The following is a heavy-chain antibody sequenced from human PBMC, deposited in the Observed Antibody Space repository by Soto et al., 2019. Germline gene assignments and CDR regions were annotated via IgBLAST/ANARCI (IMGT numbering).Heavy chain of an antibody. CDR2: ISGSGGST. D-gene: IGHD5-12*01. CDR1: GFTFSSYA. CDR3: AKKGGYNGLGYGMDV. J-gene: IGHJ6*02. V-gene: IGHV3-23*01. Sequence: EVPLLESGGGLVQPGGSLRLSCAASGFTFSSYAMSWVRQAPGKGLEWVSAISGSGGSTYYADSVKGRFTISRDNSKNTLYLQMNSLRAEDTAVYYCAKKGGYNGLGYGMDVWGQGTTVTVSS.